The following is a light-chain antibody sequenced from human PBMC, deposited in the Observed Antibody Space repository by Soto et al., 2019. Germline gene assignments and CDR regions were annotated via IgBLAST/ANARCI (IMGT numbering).Light chain of an antibody. CDR1: QSISSW. V-gene: IGKV1-5*01. CDR3: LQYHYWPWT. J-gene: IGKJ1*01. CDR2: DAS. Sequence: DIQMTHSPSTLSASVGDRVTITCRASQSISSWLAWYQQKPGKAPKLLIYDASSLESGVPSRFSGSGSGTDFALTISSLQSEDLGVYYCLQYHYWPWTFGQGTKVDIK.